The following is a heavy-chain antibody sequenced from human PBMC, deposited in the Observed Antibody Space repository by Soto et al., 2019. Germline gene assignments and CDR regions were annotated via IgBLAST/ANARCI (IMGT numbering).Heavy chain of an antibody. D-gene: IGHD6-19*01. CDR2: IDPSDSYS. V-gene: IGHV5-10-1*01. J-gene: IGHJ4*02. Sequence: EVQLVQSGAEVKKPGESLRISCKGSGYSFTSYSISWVRQMPGKGLEWMGRIDPSDSYSNYLPSFQGHVTMSVDKSITPAYLQWSSLNASATAMYYCASRIAVDVAGFDYWGQGTLVTVSS. CDR3: ASRIAVDVAGFDY. CDR1: GYSFTSYS.